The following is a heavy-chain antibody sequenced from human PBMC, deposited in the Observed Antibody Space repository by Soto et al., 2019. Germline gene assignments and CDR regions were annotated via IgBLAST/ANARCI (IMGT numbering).Heavy chain of an antibody. CDR1: GGTFSSYA. J-gene: IGHJ6*02. CDR2: IIPIFGTA. Sequence: QVQLVQSGAEVKKPGSSVKVSCKASGGTFSSYAISWVRQAPGQGLEWMGGIIPIFGTANYAQKFQGRVTITADESTSTAYMELSSLRSEDTAVYYCAREKVAAAGTGPEAYYYYGMDVWGQGTTVTVSS. D-gene: IGHD6-13*01. CDR3: AREKVAAAGTGPEAYYYYGMDV. V-gene: IGHV1-69*01.